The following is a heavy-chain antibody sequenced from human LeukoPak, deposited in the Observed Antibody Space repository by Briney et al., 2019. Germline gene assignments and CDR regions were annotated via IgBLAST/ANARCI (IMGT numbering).Heavy chain of an antibody. V-gene: IGHV1-69*02. CDR3: ARAPGISQAADY. J-gene: IGHJ4*02. Sequence: SVKVSCXASGGTFSSYTISWVRQARGQGLEWMGRIIPILGIANYAQKFQGRVTITADKSTSTAYMELSGLRSEDTAVYYCARAPGISQAADYWGQGTLVTVSS. D-gene: IGHD2-15*01. CDR2: IIPILGIA. CDR1: GGTFSSYT.